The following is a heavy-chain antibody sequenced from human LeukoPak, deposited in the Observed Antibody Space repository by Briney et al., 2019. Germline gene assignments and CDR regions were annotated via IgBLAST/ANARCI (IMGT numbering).Heavy chain of an antibody. D-gene: IGHD2-15*01. V-gene: IGHV3-23*01. CDR2: ISGSGGST. CDR3: AKQQDIVVVVAATNY. Sequence: GGSLRLSCAASGFTFSDYYMSWIRQAPGKGLEWVSAISGSGGSTYYADSVKGRFTISRDNSKNTLYLQMNSLRAEDTAVYYCAKQQDIVVVVAATNYWGQGTLVTVSS. J-gene: IGHJ4*02. CDR1: GFTFSDYY.